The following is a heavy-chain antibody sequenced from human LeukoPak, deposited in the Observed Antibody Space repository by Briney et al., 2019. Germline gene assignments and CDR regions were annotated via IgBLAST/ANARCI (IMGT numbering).Heavy chain of an antibody. CDR1: GFTFSSYS. J-gene: IGHJ5*02. Sequence: GGCLRLSCAASGFTFSSYSMNWVRQAPGKGLEWVSSMSSSSSYIYYADSVKGRFTISRDNAKNSLYLQMNSLRAEDTAVYYCARGLRYGSESFYTPTTWFDPWGQGTLVTVSS. CDR3: ARGLRYGSESFYTPTTWFDP. CDR2: MSSSSSYI. D-gene: IGHD3-10*01. V-gene: IGHV3-21*04.